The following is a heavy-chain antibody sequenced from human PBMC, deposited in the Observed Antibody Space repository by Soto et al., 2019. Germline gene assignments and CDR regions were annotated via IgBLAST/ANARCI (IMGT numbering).Heavy chain of an antibody. D-gene: IGHD6-25*01. CDR1: GGSINTYY. V-gene: IGHV4-59*01. CDR2: IYYSGSDSGST. Sequence: SETLSLTCTVSGGSINTYYWSWIRQPPGKGLEWIGYIYYSGSDSGSTNYILSLKSRVTISVDTSKNQFSLRLTSVTAADTAVFFCTRGGGDFWGHGTLVTVSS. J-gene: IGHJ4*01. CDR3: TRGGGDF.